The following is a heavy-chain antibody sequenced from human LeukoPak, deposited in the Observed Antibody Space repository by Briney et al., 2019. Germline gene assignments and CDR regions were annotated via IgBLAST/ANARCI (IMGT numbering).Heavy chain of an antibody. Sequence: PGGSLRLSCAASGFTFSSYAMHWVRQAPGKGLEWVAAISYDGSNKYYADSVKGRFTISRDNSKNTLYLQMNSLRAEDTAVYYCAREGELPSTYYFDYWGQGTLVTVSS. V-gene: IGHV3-30-3*01. CDR2: ISYDGSNK. CDR3: AREGELPSTYYFDY. J-gene: IGHJ4*02. CDR1: GFTFSSYA. D-gene: IGHD1-26*01.